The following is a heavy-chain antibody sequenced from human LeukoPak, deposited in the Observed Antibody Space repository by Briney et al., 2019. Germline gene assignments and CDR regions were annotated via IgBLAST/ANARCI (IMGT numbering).Heavy chain of an antibody. D-gene: IGHD3-9*01. CDR3: ARDEYDILTNYDY. CDR1: GFTFGNYS. Sequence: GGSLRLSCAASGFTFGNYSMNWVRQAPGKGLEWVSSIGTTGSYIFYADSVKGRFTISRDNAKNTLYLKMNSLRAEDTAVYYCARDEYDILTNYDYWGQGILVTVSS. V-gene: IGHV3-21*01. J-gene: IGHJ4*02. CDR2: IGTTGSYI.